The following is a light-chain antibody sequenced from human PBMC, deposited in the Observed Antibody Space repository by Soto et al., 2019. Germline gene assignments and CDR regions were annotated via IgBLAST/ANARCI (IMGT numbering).Light chain of an antibody. V-gene: IGLV3-21*02. CDR1: NIGSKT. Sequence: SYELTRPPSVSVAPGQTARSTCGGHNIGSKTVHWYQQMPGQAPVLVIYDDSDRPSGIPERFSGSNSGNTATLTISRVEAGDEAVYYCQVWDTTSDQLYVFGTGTKVTVL. CDR2: DDS. J-gene: IGLJ1*01. CDR3: QVWDTTSDQLYV.